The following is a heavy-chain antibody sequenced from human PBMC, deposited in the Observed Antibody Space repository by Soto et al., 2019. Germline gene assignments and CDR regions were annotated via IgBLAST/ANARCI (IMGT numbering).Heavy chain of an antibody. CDR1: GGSISSSSYY. D-gene: IGHD6-6*01. CDR2: IYYSGTT. Sequence: SETLSLTCTVSGGSISSSSYYWAWIRQPPGKGLEWIGNIYYSGTTYYNPSLKSRVTISVDTSKNQFSLKVSSMTAADTAVYYCARLVRLYSGSSTPDYWGQGTLVTVSS. J-gene: IGHJ4*02. CDR3: ARLVRLYSGSSTPDY. V-gene: IGHV4-39*01.